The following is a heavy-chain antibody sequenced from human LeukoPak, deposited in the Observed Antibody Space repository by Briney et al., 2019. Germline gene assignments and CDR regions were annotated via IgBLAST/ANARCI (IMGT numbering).Heavy chain of an antibody. CDR3: AKHGGESYFFDY. D-gene: IGHD1-26*01. Sequence: GGSLRLSCEASGFTFSSYGMHWVRQAPGKELEWVAVISYDGSNKYYADSVKGRLTISRDNSKNTLYLQMNSLRAEDTAVYYCAKHGGESYFFDYWGQGTLVTVSS. CDR1: GFTFSSYG. V-gene: IGHV3-30*18. J-gene: IGHJ4*02. CDR2: ISYDGSNK.